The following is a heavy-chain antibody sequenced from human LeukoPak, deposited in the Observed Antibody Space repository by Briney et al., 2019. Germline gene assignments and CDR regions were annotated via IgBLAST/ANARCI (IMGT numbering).Heavy chain of an antibody. CDR2: INHSGST. Sequence: SETLSLTCAVYGGSFSGYYWSWIRQPPGKGLEWIGEINHSGSTNYNPSLKSRVTISVDTSKNQFSLKLSSVTAADTAVYYCARGYGGIVGATWRYYYYVDVWGKGTTVTVSS. V-gene: IGHV4-34*01. J-gene: IGHJ6*03. D-gene: IGHD1-26*01. CDR1: GGSFSGYY. CDR3: ARGYGGIVGATWRYYYYVDV.